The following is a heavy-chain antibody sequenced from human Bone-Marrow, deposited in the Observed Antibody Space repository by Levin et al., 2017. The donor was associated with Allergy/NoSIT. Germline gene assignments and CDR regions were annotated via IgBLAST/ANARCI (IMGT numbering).Heavy chain of an antibody. CDR3: ARVSGYSGYDYVDH. D-gene: IGHD5-12*01. V-gene: IGHV2-70*11. CDR2: IDWDDYE. CDR1: GFSLSRSGMC. Sequence: VSGPTLVKPTQTLTLTCTFSGFSLSRSGMCVSWIRQPPGKAPEWLARIDWDDYEYYSASLKTRLTVSKDTSKNEVVLRMHNMSPEDTGTYYCARVSGYSGYDYVDHWGQGTLVTVSS. J-gene: IGHJ5*02.